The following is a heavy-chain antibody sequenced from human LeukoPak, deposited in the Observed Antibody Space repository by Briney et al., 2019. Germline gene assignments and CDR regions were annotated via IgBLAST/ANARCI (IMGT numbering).Heavy chain of an antibody. CDR1: RFTFSSYG. J-gene: IGHJ4*02. D-gene: IGHD2-2*01. Sequence: GRSLRLSCAASRFTFSSYGMHWVRQAPGKGLEWVAIISYDGSNKYYADSVKGRFTISRDNSKNTLYLQMSSLRAEDTAVYYCAREAGYCSSTSCPPDYWGQGTLVTVSS. CDR3: AREAGYCSSTSCPPDY. V-gene: IGHV3-30*03. CDR2: ISYDGSNK.